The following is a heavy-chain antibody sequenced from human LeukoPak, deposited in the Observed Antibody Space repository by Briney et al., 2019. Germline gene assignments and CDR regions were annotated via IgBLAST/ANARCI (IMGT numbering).Heavy chain of an antibody. D-gene: IGHD6-13*01. CDR1: GFTFSSYA. CDR3: AREGYSSSWFFDY. CDR2: ISYDGSNK. Sequence: GGSLRLSCAASGFTFSSYAMHWVRQAPGKGLEWVAVISYDGSNKYYADSVKGRFTISRDNSKNTLYLQMNSLRAEDTAVYYCAREGYSSSWFFDYWGQGTLVTVSS. V-gene: IGHV3-30-3*01. J-gene: IGHJ4*02.